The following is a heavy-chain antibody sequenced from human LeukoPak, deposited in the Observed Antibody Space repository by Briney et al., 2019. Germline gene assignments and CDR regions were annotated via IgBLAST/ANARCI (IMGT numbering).Heavy chain of an antibody. Sequence: GASVKVSCKASGYTFTGYYMHWVRQAPGQGLEWMGWISAYNGNTNYAQKLQGRVTMTTDTSTSTAYMELRSLRSDDTAVYYCARGVSGLLDYWGQGTLVTVSS. D-gene: IGHD6-19*01. CDR2: ISAYNGNT. CDR1: GYTFTGYY. CDR3: ARGVSGLLDY. V-gene: IGHV1-18*04. J-gene: IGHJ4*02.